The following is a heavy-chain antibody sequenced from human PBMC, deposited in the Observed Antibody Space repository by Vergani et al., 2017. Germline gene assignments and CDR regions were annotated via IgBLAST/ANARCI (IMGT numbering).Heavy chain of an antibody. V-gene: IGHV5-51*01. CDR1: GNRLSTDW. D-gene: IGHD4-17*01. J-gene: IGHJ3*02. Sequence: EVQLLQSGPEVKKPGESLKISCQGSGNRLSTDWIGWVRQRPGKGLEWMGIIYIGDSDTRYSPSFQGQVTISADKSTTIVYLQWSSLEASDTAVYYCARHHEGYGDYGAFDMWGQGTMVIVSS. CDR2: IYIGDSDT. CDR3: ARHHEGYGDYGAFDM.